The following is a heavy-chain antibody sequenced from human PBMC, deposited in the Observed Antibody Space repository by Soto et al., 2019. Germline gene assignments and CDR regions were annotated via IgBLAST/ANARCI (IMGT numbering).Heavy chain of an antibody. V-gene: IGHV3-23*01. CDR3: AKARYIHTFNWSDP. CDR1: GFFFSSYA. CDR2: ISGNGGST. Sequence: PGGSLRLSCAASGFFFSSYAMSWVRQAPGKGLEWVSSISGNGGSTYYADSVKGRFTISRDNSKNTQYLQMDSLRAEDTAVYYCAKARYIHTFNWSDPWGQGTLVTVSS. D-gene: IGHD5-12*01. J-gene: IGHJ5*02.